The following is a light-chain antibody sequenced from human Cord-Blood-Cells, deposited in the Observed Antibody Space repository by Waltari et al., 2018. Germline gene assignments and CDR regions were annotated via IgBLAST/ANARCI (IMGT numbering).Light chain of an antibody. Sequence: QSALTQPRPVSGSPGQSVTISCTGTSSDVGAYNYVPWYQQHPGKAPKLMIYDVSKRPSGVPDRFSGSKSGNTASLTISGLQAEDEADYYCCSYAGSYTFVVFGGGTKLTVL. CDR3: CSYAGSYTFVV. V-gene: IGLV2-11*01. J-gene: IGLJ2*01. CDR2: DVS. CDR1: SSDVGAYNY.